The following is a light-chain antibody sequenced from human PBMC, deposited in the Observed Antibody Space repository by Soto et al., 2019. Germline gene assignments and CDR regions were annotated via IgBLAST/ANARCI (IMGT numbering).Light chain of an antibody. V-gene: IGKV3-11*01. CDR2: DAS. CDR1: QSVSSY. Sequence: EIVLTQSTATLSLSPGERATLSCRASQSVSSYLAWYQQKPGQAPRLLIYDASNRATGIPARFSGSGSWTDFTLTISSLEPEDFAVYYCQQRSNWITFGQGTRLEIK. CDR3: QQRSNWIT. J-gene: IGKJ5*01.